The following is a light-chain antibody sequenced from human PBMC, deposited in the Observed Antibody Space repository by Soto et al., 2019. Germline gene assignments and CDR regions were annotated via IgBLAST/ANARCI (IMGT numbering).Light chain of an antibody. CDR2: GAS. Sequence: EIVMTQSPATLSVSPGERATLSCRASQSVSSNLAWYQQKPGQAPSLLIYGASTRATGTPARFSGSGSGTEFTLTISSLQSEDFAVYFCHQYDSLPLTFGGGAKVEIK. V-gene: IGKV3-15*01. CDR3: HQYDSLPLT. CDR1: QSVSSN. J-gene: IGKJ4*01.